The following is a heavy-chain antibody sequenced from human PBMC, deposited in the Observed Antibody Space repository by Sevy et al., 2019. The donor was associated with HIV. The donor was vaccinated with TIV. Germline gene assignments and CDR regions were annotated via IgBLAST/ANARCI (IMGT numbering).Heavy chain of an antibody. Sequence: GGSLRLSCAASGFTFSNYAMHWVRQAPGKGLEWVAVISYDGGNKYYADSVKGRFTISRDNSKSTLYLQINSLRAEDTAVYYCASGSDLLWFGESFGYLGQGSLVTVSS. J-gene: IGHJ4*02. CDR3: ASGSDLLWFGESFGY. CDR2: ISYDGGNK. D-gene: IGHD3-10*01. CDR1: GFTFSNYA. V-gene: IGHV3-30*01.